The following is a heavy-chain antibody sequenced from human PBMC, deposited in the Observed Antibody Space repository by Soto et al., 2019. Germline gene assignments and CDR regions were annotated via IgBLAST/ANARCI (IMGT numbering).Heavy chain of an antibody. J-gene: IGHJ6*02. Sequence: PGGSLRLSCAASGFTFSSYSMNWVRQAPGKGLEWVSSISSSSSYIYYADSVKGRFTISRDNAKNSLYLQMNSLRAEDTAVYYCARDLAGLDYTGCSSSREYGMDVWGQGTTVTVSS. CDR2: ISSSSSYI. CDR3: ARDLAGLDYTGCSSSREYGMDV. CDR1: GFTFSSYS. V-gene: IGHV3-21*01. D-gene: IGHD6-13*01.